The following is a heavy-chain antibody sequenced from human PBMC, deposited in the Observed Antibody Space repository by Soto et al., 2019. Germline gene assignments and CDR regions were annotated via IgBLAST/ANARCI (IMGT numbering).Heavy chain of an antibody. J-gene: IGHJ4*02. D-gene: IGHD1-26*01. Sequence: DSVKGRFTISRDNAKKSLYLQMNSLRAEDTAVYYCAREQLNSGDFDYWGQGTLVTVSS. V-gene: IGHV3-7*01. CDR3: AREQLNSGDFDY.